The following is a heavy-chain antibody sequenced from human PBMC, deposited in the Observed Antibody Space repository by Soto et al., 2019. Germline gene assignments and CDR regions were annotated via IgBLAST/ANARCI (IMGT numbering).Heavy chain of an antibody. D-gene: IGHD6-19*01. V-gene: IGHV2-5*02. CDR2: IYWDDDK. Sequence: QITLKESGPTLVKPTQTLTLTCTFSGFSLSTSEVGVGWIRQPPGKALQWLALIYWDDDKRYSPSLKSRLTITKDTSKDQVVLTRTNMDPVDTATYYCAHAPGIAVTTNWFDPWGQGSLVTVSS. J-gene: IGHJ5*02. CDR1: GFSLSTSEVG. CDR3: AHAPGIAVTTNWFDP.